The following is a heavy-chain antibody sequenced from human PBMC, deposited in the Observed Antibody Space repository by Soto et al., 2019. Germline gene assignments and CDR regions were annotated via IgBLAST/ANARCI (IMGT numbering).Heavy chain of an antibody. Sequence: QVPLQESGPGLVKPSQTLSLTCTVSGGSISSGDYSWSWIRQHPGKGLEWIGYIYYSGSTYYNPSLKSRVTISVDTSKNQFSPKLSSGTAADTAVYYCARWWSGSRQGFDPWGQGTLVTVSS. D-gene: IGHD3-3*01. CDR1: GGSISSGDYS. CDR3: ARWWSGSRQGFDP. CDR2: IYYSGST. J-gene: IGHJ5*02. V-gene: IGHV4-31*03.